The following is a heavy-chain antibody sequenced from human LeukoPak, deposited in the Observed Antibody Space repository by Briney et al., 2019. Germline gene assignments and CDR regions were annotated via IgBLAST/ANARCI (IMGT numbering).Heavy chain of an antibody. CDR1: GFTFSSYW. CDR2: IKEDGSVK. J-gene: IGHJ4*02. V-gene: IGHV3-7*01. Sequence: PGGSLRLSCAASGFTFSSYWMSWVRQTPGKGLEWVASIKEDGSVKYYVDSVKGRFSLSRDNAKNSMYLQLNSLRAEGTAVYYCARLAIVGTWFDDWGQGTLVTVSS. D-gene: IGHD1-26*01. CDR3: ARLAIVGTWFDD.